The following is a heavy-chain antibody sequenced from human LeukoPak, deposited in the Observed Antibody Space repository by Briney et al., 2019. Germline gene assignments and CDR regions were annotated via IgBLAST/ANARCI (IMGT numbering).Heavy chain of an antibody. V-gene: IGHV3-30*18. CDR1: GFTFSSYG. J-gene: IGHJ4*02. CDR3: AKDWGTAMGDYVDY. D-gene: IGHD5-18*01. Sequence: GRSLRLSCAASGFTFSSYGMHWVRQAPGKGLEWVAVISYDGSNKYYADSVKGRFTISRDNSKNTLYLQMNSLRAEDTAVYYCAKDWGTAMGDYVDYWGQGTLVTVSS. CDR2: ISYDGSNK.